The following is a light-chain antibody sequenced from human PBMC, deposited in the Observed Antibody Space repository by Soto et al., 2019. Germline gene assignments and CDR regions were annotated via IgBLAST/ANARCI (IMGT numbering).Light chain of an antibody. CDR1: QSVLYTSNNKNY. J-gene: IGKJ2*01. Sequence: DIVMTQSPDSLAVSLGERATINCKSSQSVLYTSNNKNYLAWYQQKPGQPPKLLISWASTRESGVPDRFSGGGSGTDFTLTISSLQAEDVAVYYCHQYYSTPPYTFGQGTKLEIK. CDR2: WAS. V-gene: IGKV4-1*01. CDR3: HQYYSTPPYT.